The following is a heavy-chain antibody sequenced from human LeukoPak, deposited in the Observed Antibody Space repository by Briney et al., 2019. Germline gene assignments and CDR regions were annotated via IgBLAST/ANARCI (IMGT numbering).Heavy chain of an antibody. CDR2: TWYDGNKG. Sequence: PGGSLRLSCAASGFIFNSYGMHWVRQAPGKGLEWVAVTWYDGNKGYHAESVKGRFTISRDNAKNSLYLQMNSLRAGDTAVYYCAKDSPSRTATTEVPVDYWGQGTLVTVSS. J-gene: IGHJ4*02. CDR3: AKDSPSRTATTEVPVDY. CDR1: GFIFNSYG. V-gene: IGHV3-33*03. D-gene: IGHD1/OR15-1a*01.